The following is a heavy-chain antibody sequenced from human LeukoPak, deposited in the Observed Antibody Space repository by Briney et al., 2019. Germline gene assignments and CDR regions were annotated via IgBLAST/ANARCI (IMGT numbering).Heavy chain of an antibody. CDR1: GGSFSGYY. Sequence: SETLSLTCAVYGGSFSGYYWSWIRQPAGKGLEWIGRIYTSGSTNYNPSLKSRVTISVDTSMNQFSLKLSSVTAADTAVYYCARDSHYDSSGLPWGQGTLVTVSS. J-gene: IGHJ5*02. CDR2: IYTSGST. D-gene: IGHD3-22*01. V-gene: IGHV4-4*07. CDR3: ARDSHYDSSGLP.